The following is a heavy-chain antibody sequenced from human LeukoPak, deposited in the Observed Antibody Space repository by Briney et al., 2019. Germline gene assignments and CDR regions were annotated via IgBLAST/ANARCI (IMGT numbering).Heavy chain of an antibody. D-gene: IGHD6-13*01. CDR3: ARSEYSSTWYGDYYYYYMDV. V-gene: IGHV3-74*01. CDR1: GFTFSTFW. J-gene: IGHJ6*03. Sequence: GGSLRLSCAASGFTFSTFWMHWVRQAPGKGLVWVSRINSDGSSIVFADSVKGRFTISRDNAKNTLYLQMNSLRADDTAVYYCARSEYSSTWYGDYYYYYMDVWGKGTTVTVSS. CDR2: INSDGSSI.